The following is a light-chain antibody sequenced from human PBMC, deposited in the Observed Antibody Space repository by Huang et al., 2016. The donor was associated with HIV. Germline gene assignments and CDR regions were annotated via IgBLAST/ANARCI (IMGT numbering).Light chain of an antibody. CDR2: WAT. V-gene: IGKV4-1*01. Sequence: DIVMTQSPDSLAVSPGERATINCKSSQSLLYSLSKKNDLAWFQQKPGRPPKLIIYWATTRESGVPDRFSGSGSGTDFTLTINNLQAEDVAVYFCLQYYSVPQTFGHGTKVEIK. CDR3: LQYYSVPQT. CDR1: QSLLYSLSKKND. J-gene: IGKJ1*01.